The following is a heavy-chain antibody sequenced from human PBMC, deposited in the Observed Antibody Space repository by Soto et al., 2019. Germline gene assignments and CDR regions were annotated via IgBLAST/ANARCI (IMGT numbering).Heavy chain of an antibody. J-gene: IGHJ6*02. V-gene: IGHV1-69*13. D-gene: IGHD3-3*02. CDR2: IIPIFGTA. CDR1: GGTFSSYA. Sequence: GASVKVSCKASGGTFSSYAISWVRQAPGQGLEWMGGIIPIFGTANYAQKFQGRVTITADESTSTAYMELSSLRSEDTAVYYCARDSFMDATTQPARYYYYYGMDVWGQGTTVTVSS. CDR3: ARDSFMDATTQPARYYYYYGMDV.